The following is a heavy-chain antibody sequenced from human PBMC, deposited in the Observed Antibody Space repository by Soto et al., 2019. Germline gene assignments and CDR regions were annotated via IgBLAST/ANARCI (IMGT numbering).Heavy chain of an antibody. CDR1: ADSISSGDYF. CDR3: AIGVSGCYHGAFDI. D-gene: IGHD1-26*01. V-gene: IGHV4-30-4*01. Sequence: QVQLQESGPGLVKPSQTLSLTCTVSADSISSGDYFWSWIRQPPGKGLEWIGYIYYSGRTYYNPSLKSRVTPSVDTSKNQFSLKLSSVTAADTAVYYCAIGVSGCYHGAFDIWGQGTMVTVSS. CDR2: IYYSGRT. J-gene: IGHJ3*02.